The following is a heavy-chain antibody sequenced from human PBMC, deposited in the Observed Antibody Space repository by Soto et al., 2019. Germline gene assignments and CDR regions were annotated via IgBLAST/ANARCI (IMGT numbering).Heavy chain of an antibody. CDR2: IYSGGNT. J-gene: IGHJ4*02. CDR1: GFTISSNY. Sequence: EVQLVESGGGLVQPGGSLRLSCAASGFTISSNYMSWVRQAPGKGLEWVSVIYSGGNTYYADSVKGRFTISRDNSKNTLYLQMNSLRAEETAVYYCATLTKYDILTGYYPCWGQGTLVTVSS. CDR3: ATLTKYDILTGYYPC. D-gene: IGHD3-9*01. V-gene: IGHV3-66*01.